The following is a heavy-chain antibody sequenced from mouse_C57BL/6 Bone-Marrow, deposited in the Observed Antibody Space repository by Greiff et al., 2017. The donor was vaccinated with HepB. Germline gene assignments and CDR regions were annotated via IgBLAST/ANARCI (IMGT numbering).Heavy chain of an antibody. CDR1: GYSFTDYN. CDR3: VIDTSGYYLYT. CDR2: INTNYGTT. J-gene: IGHJ2*01. Sequence: VQLQQSGPELVKPGASVKISCKASGYSFTDYNMNWVKQSNGKSLEWIGEINTNYGTTSYNQKVKGKATMTLDQSSSTAYMQLNSLTSEDSAVYYCVIDTSGYYLYTCGQNTPLSVSS. V-gene: IGHV1-39*01. D-gene: IGHD2-12*01.